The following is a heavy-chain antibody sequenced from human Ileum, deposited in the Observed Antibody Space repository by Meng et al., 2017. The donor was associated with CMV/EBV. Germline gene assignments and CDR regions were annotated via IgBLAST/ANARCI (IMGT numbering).Heavy chain of an antibody. CDR2: INHSGST. V-gene: IGHV4-34*01. D-gene: IGHD3-10*01. Sequence: SFSGYYWSWIRQPPGKGLEWIGEINHSGSTNYNPSLKSRVTISVDTSKNQFSLKLSSVTAADTAVYYCARGGILWFGELFGHYGMDVWGQGTTVTVSS. CDR1: SFSGYY. J-gene: IGHJ6*02. CDR3: ARGGILWFGELFGHYGMDV.